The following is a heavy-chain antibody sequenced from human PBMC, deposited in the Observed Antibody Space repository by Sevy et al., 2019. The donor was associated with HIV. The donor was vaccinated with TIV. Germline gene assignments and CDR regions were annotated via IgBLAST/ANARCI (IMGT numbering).Heavy chain of an antibody. D-gene: IGHD1-7*01. CDR2: VYHNGAI. CDR1: GYSITSGYW. CDR3: VSHESNFQGS. Sequence: SETLSLTCAVSGYSITSGYWWAWIRQAPGKGLEWIGGVYHNGAIRYNPSLESRVTISRDTSQNHVSLRLRSVTAADTAVYYCVSHESNFQGSWGQGIMVTVSS. J-gene: IGHJ1*01. V-gene: IGHV4-38-2*01.